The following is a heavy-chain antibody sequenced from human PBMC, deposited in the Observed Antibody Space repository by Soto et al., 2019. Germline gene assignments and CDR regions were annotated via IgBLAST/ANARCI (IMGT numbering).Heavy chain of an antibody. D-gene: IGHD3-3*01. CDR3: ARAPRITIFGVVIGRLDP. J-gene: IGHJ5*02. CDR2: INAGNGNT. CDR1: GYTFTSYA. V-gene: IGHV1-3*01. Sequence: GASVKVSCKASGYTFTSYAMHWVRQAPGQRLEWMGWINAGNGNTKYSQKFQGRVTITRDTSASTAYMELSSLRSEDTAVYYCARAPRITIFGVVIGRLDPWGQGTLVTVSS.